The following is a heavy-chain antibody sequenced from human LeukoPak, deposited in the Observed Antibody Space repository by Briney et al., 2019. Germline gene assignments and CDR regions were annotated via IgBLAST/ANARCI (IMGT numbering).Heavy chain of an antibody. CDR2: ISGSGGST. Sequence: ETLSLTCTVSGGSISSSSFYWGWIRQPPGKGLEWVSAISGSGGSTYYADSVKGRFTISRDNSKNTLYLQMNSLRAEDTAVYYCAKDRPLSYYYDSSGYYYEAFDIWGQGTMVTVSS. V-gene: IGHV3-23*01. D-gene: IGHD3-22*01. CDR1: GGSISSSS. J-gene: IGHJ3*02. CDR3: AKDRPLSYYYDSSGYYYEAFDI.